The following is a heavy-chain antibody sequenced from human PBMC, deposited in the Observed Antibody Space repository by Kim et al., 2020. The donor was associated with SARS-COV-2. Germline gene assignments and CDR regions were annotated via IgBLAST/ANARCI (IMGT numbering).Heavy chain of an antibody. D-gene: IGHD3-10*01. Sequence: NPSLKSRVTISVDTSKNQFSLKLSSVTAADTAVYYCARDLWITSGGAFDIWGQGTMVTVSS. CDR3: ARDLWITSGGAFDI. J-gene: IGHJ3*02. V-gene: IGHV4-59*01.